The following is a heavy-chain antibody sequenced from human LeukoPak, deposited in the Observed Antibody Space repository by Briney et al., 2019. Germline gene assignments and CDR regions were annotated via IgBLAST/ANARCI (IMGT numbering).Heavy chain of an antibody. CDR2: INHSGNT. V-gene: IGHV4-34*01. J-gene: IGHJ6*03. Sequence: SETLSLTCAVSGGSFSGYYWSWIRHSPAKGLEWIGEINHSGNTNYNPSLKSRVTITVDTSKNQFALKLSSVTAADTAVYYCATSLTTVTHYYYYMDVWGKGTTVTVSS. CDR3: ATSLTTVTHYYYYMDV. D-gene: IGHD4-11*01. CDR1: GGSFSGYY.